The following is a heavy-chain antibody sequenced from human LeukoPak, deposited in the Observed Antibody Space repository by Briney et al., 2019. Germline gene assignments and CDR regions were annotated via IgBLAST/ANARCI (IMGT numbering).Heavy chain of an antibody. CDR1: GFTFSSYA. V-gene: IGHV3-23*01. CDR2: ISGSGGST. CDR3: AKRDSRYYFGY. Sequence: GGSLRLSCAASGFTFSSYAMSWVRQAPGKGLEWVSVISGSGGSTYYADSVKGRFTISRDNSKNTLYLQMNSLRAEDTAVYFCAKRDSRYYFGYWGQGTLVTVSS. J-gene: IGHJ4*02. D-gene: IGHD6-13*01.